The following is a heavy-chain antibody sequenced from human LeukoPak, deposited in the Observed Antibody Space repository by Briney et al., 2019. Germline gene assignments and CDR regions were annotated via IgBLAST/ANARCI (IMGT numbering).Heavy chain of an antibody. CDR2: INHSGST. V-gene: IGHV4-34*01. CDR1: GGSFSGYY. Sequence: SETLSLTCAVYGGSFSGYYWGWIRQPPGKGLEWIGEINHSGSTNYNPSLKSRVTISVDTSKNQFSLKLSSVTAADTAVYYCGRGDYGEDYWGQGTLVTVSS. D-gene: IGHD4-17*01. J-gene: IGHJ4*02. CDR3: GRGDYGEDY.